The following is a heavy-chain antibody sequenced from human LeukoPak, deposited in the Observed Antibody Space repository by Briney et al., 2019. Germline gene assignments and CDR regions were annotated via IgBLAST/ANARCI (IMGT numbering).Heavy chain of an antibody. Sequence: SETLSLTCTVSGGSTSTYYWSWLRQPPGKGLEWIGYISYSGSTNYNPSLKSRVTISLDTPKNQFSLKLISVTAADTAVYYCARRRAFCGGDCYPFDSWGQGTLVTVSS. CDR1: GGSTSTYY. V-gene: IGHV4-59*08. J-gene: IGHJ4*02. CDR2: ISYSGST. D-gene: IGHD2-21*02. CDR3: ARRRAFCGGDCYPFDS.